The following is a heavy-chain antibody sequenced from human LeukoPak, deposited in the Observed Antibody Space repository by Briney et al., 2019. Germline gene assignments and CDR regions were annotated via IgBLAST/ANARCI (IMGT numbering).Heavy chain of an antibody. J-gene: IGHJ4*02. D-gene: IGHD4-17*01. Sequence: ASVKVSCKASGYTFTSYAMHWVRQAPGQRLEWMGWINAGNGNTKYSQKFQGRVTITRDTSTSTAYMELRSLRSDDTAVYYCARDNGDSGNFDYWGQGTLVTVSS. V-gene: IGHV1-3*01. CDR1: GYTFTSYA. CDR3: ARDNGDSGNFDY. CDR2: INAGNGNT.